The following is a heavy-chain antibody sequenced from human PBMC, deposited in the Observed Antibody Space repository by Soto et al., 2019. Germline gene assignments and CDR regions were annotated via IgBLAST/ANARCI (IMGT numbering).Heavy chain of an antibody. V-gene: IGHV4-59*08. CDR2: IYYSGST. CDR3: ARRYGYSFDY. J-gene: IGHJ4*02. CDR1: GGSISSYY. D-gene: IGHD1-1*01. Sequence: SETLSLTCTVSGGSISSYYWSWIRQPPGKGLEWIGYIYYSGSTNYNPYLKSRVTISVDTSKNQFSLKLSSVTAADTAVYYCARRYGYSFDYWGQGTLVTVSS.